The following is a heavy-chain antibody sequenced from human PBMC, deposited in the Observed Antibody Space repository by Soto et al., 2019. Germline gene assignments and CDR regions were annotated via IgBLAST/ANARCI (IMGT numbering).Heavy chain of an antibody. J-gene: IGHJ4*02. Sequence: GGSLRLSCAASGFTFSSYAMSWVRQAPGKGLEWVSSITSTGDRAYYADSVKGRFTVSRDNSKNTLYLQMNSLRAEDTAVYYCAKYYMVTRSPFDFWGQGTLVTVSS. CDR2: ITSTGDRA. V-gene: IGHV3-23*01. CDR1: GFTFSSYA. CDR3: AKYYMVTRSPFDF. D-gene: IGHD5-18*01.